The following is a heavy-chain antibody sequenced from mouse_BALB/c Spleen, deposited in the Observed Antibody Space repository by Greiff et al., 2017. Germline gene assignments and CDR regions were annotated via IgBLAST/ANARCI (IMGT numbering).Heavy chain of an antibody. J-gene: IGHJ4*01. CDR2: IDPENGDT. V-gene: IGHV14-4*02. Sequence: VQLQQSGAELVRSGASVKLSCTASGFNIKDYYMHWVKQRPEQGLEWIGWIDPENGDTEYAPKFQGKATMTADTSSNTAYLQLSSLTSEDTAVYYCNAWSVMDYWGQGASGTVPS. CDR1: GFNIKDYY. CDR3: NAWSVMDY.